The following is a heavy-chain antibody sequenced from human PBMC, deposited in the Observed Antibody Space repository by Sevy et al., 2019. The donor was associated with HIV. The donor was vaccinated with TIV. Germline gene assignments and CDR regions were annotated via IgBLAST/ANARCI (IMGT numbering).Heavy chain of an antibody. V-gene: IGHV3-30*18. CDR3: AKDLLGDYYDSSGVLDY. J-gene: IGHJ4*02. D-gene: IGHD3-22*01. Sequence: GGSLRLSCAASGFTFSSYGMHWVRQAPGKGLEWVAGIAYDGSDKFYADSVKGRFTISSDNSKNTVYLQMNSLGPEDAAVYYCAKDLLGDYYDSSGVLDYWGQGTLVTVSS. CDR2: IAYDGSDK. CDR1: GFTFSSYG.